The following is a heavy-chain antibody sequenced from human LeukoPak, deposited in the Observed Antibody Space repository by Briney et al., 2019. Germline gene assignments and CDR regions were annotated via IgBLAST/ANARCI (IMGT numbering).Heavy chain of an antibody. V-gene: IGHV4-4*07. CDR1: GGSISSYY. Sequence: PSETLSLTCTVSGGSISSYYWSWIRQPAGKGLEWIGRIYTSGSTNYNPSLKSRVTMSVDTSKNQFSLKLSSVTAADTAVYYCARESDSSSWYSDMDYWGQGTLVTVSS. D-gene: IGHD6-13*01. CDR2: IYTSGST. J-gene: IGHJ4*02. CDR3: ARESDSSSWYSDMDY.